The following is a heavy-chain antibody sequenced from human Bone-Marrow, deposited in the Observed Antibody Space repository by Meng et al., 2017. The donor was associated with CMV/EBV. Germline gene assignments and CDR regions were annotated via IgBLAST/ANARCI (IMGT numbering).Heavy chain of an antibody. V-gene: IGHV4-59*01. J-gene: IGHJ5*02. Sequence: SEPLSLTCTVSGGSIGSDYWSWIRQSPGKGLEWIGYIFYSGSTNYNPSLKSRVTISVDTSRNQFSLKLNSVTAADTAIYYCARTEYNWFDPWGPGTLVTVSS. CDR2: IFYSGST. CDR1: GGSIGSDY. CDR3: ARTEYNWFDP.